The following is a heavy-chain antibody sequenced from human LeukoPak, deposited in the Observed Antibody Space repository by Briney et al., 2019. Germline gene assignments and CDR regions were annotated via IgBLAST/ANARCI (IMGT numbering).Heavy chain of an antibody. CDR1: GYTFTDNY. D-gene: IGHD5-18*01. Sequence: ASVKVSCKASGYTFTDNYIHWVRQAPGQGLEWMGWINPNSGGTNYAQKFQGRVTMTRDTSISTAYMELSSLRSDDTAVYYCARGLIWAAMVIEGWFDPWGQGTLVTVSS. V-gene: IGHV1-2*02. J-gene: IGHJ5*02. CDR2: INPNSGGT. CDR3: ARGLIWAAMVIEGWFDP.